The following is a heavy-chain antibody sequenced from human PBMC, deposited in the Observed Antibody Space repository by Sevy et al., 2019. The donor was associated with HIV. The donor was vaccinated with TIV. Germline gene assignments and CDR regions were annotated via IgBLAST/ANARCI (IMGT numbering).Heavy chain of an antibody. CDR3: AKDGSYGGDYVLPDAVDI. CDR1: GFTFSSYA. D-gene: IGHD3-10*01. V-gene: IGHV3-23*01. CDR2: ISGSGGST. J-gene: IGHJ3*02. Sequence: GGSLRLSCAASGFTFSSYAMSWVRQAPGKGLEWVSAISGSGGSTYYADSVKGRFTISRDNSKNTLYLQMNSLRAEDTAVYYCAKDGSYGGDYVLPDAVDIWGQGTMVTVSS.